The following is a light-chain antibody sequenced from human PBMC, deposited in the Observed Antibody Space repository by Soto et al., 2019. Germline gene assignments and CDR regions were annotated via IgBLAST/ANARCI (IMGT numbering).Light chain of an antibody. CDR2: KVS. CDR1: QSLVYSDGNTY. J-gene: IGKJ1*01. CDR3: MQGTHWPPWT. Sequence: DVVMTQSPLSLPVTLGQPASISCRSSQSLVYSDGNTYLNWFQQRPRQSPRRLIYKVSNRDSGVPDRFSGSGSGTDFTLKISRVEAEDVGVYYCMQGTHWPPWTFGQGTKVEIK. V-gene: IGKV2-30*01.